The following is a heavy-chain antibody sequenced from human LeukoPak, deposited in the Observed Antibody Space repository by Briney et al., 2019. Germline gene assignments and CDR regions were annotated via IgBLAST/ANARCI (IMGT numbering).Heavy chain of an antibody. Sequence: GGSLRLSCAASGFTFSSYTMNCVRQPPGKGLEWVSNISTSSTTIYYADSVKGRFTISRENAKNSLYLQMNSLRANDTAVYYCARFAAGGSYYYYMDVWGKGTTVTVSS. CDR3: ARFAAGGSYYYYMDV. D-gene: IGHD6-25*01. CDR1: GFTFSSYT. V-gene: IGHV3-48*01. J-gene: IGHJ6*03. CDR2: ISTSSTTI.